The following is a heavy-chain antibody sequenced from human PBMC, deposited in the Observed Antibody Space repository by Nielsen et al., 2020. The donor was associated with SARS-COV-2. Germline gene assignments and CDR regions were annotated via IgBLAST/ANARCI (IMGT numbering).Heavy chain of an antibody. CDR2: FAPGDAET. CDR1: GYTLSELS. D-gene: IGHD3-3*01. CDR3: ATSLVAAIFGVLDY. Sequence: ASVKVSCKVSGYTLSELSIHWVRQAPGKGLEWMGGFAPGDAETVYAQKFQGRITMTEDTSADTAYMDLSSLRTEDTAVYYCATSLVAAIFGVLDYWGPGTLVTVSS. J-gene: IGHJ4*02. V-gene: IGHV1-24*01.